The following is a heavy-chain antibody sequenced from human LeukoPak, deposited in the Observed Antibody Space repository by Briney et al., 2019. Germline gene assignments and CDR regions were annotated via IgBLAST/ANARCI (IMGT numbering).Heavy chain of an antibody. Sequence: GASVKVSCKASGGTFSNNPISWVRQAPGQGLEWMGEIIPIFGTATYAQKFQGRVTITADTSTSTAYMELSRLRSDDTAVYYCAITLAGYFDLWGRGTLVTVSS. V-gene: IGHV1-69*06. CDR1: GGTFSNNP. J-gene: IGHJ2*01. CDR2: IIPIFGTA. CDR3: AITLAGYFDL.